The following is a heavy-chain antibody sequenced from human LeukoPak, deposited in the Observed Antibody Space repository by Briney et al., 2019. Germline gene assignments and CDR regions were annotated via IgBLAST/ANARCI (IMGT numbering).Heavy chain of an antibody. D-gene: IGHD2-15*01. CDR2: ISAHYGNT. V-gene: IGHV1-18*04. J-gene: IGHJ4*02. CDR3: ARDFFHGHCSGLSCFLLDY. Sequence: GASVKVSCKASGYIFTRYGTSWVRQAPGQGLEWMGWISAHYGNTNYAQKFQDRVTMTTDTSTNTAYMELRSLRPDDTAVYYCARDFFHGHCSGLSCFLLDYWGQGSLVTVSS. CDR1: GYIFTRYG.